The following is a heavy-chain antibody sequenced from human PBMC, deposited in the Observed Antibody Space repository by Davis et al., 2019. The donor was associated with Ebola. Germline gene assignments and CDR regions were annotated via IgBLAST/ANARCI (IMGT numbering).Heavy chain of an antibody. Sequence: PSETLSLTCTVSGDSLTSGYYYWAWIRQPPGQGLEWIGSVYYVGSAHYNPSLKSRVRISVDTFRNRFSLDLTSVTAADTAVYFCARNSSSNFFDLWGQGNLVIVSS. CDR1: GDSLTSGYYY. CDR3: ARNSSSNFFDL. V-gene: IGHV4-39*07. J-gene: IGHJ4*02. D-gene: IGHD6-19*01. CDR2: VYYVGSA.